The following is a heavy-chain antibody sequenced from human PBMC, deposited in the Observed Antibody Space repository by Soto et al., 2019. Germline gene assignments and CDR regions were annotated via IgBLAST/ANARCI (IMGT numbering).Heavy chain of an antibody. CDR3: AAERLMYGMDV. CDR1: GFTFSDSV. CDR2: IVVGSGDT. Sequence: QMQLVKSGPEVKKPGTSVKVSCKASGFTFSDSVVQWVRQTRGHRLEWIGWIVVGSGDTNSAQKFQERVNITRDRSTSTATMELSSLRSEDTAVYYCAAERLMYGMDVWGQGTTVIVSS. D-gene: IGHD3-16*01. J-gene: IGHJ6*02. V-gene: IGHV1-58*01.